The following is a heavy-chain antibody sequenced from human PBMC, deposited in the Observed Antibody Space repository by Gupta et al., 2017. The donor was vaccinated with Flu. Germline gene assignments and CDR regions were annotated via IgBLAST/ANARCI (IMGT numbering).Heavy chain of an antibody. CDR2: ISGSGVST. Sequence: MSWVRQAPGKGLGWDSAISGSGVSTYYDDSVKGRFTISRDNSKNALYLQMKSLRPEDTAVDYCAKSTPEDMNVWGIWATVTISS. CDR3: AKSTPEDMNV. V-gene: IGHV3-23*01. J-gene: IGHJ6*03.